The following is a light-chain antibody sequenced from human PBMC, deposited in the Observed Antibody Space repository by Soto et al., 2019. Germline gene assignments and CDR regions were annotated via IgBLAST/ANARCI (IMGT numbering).Light chain of an antibody. V-gene: IGLV2-14*01. CDR2: DVN. CDR1: SSEIGAYNY. Sequence: QSLLTQPASVSGSPGQSVTISCTGTSSEIGAYNYFSWYQQHPGKAPKLLIYDVNYRPSGVSNRLSGSKSGNTASLTISGLQAEDEADYYCSSYAISSAYVFGTGTKVTVL. J-gene: IGLJ1*01. CDR3: SSYAISSAYV.